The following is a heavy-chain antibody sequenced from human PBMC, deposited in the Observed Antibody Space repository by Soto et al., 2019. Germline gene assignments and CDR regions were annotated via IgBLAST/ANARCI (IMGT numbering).Heavy chain of an antibody. D-gene: IGHD6-19*01. V-gene: IGHV3-9*01. J-gene: IGHJ4*02. CDR2: ISWNSGSI. CDR1: GFTFDDYA. Sequence: EVQLVESGGGLVQPGRSLRLSCAASGFTFDDYAMHWVRQAPGKGLEWVSGISWNSGSIGYADSVRGRFTISRDNAKNALYLQMNSLRAEDTALYYCAKAAWYSRGLYGYYLDYLGQGTLGTGSS. CDR3: AKAAWYSRGLYGYYLDY.